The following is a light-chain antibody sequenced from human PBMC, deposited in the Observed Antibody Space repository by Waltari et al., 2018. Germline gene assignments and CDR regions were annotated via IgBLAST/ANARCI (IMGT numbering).Light chain of an antibody. CDR3: MQALQTPRT. CDR2: LGS. V-gene: IGKV2-28*01. J-gene: IGKJ1*01. CDR1: QSLLHSNGYNY. Sequence: DIVMTQSPLSLPVTPGEPASISYRSSQSLLHSNGYNYLDWYLQKPGQSPQLLIYLGSNRDSGVPDRFSGSGSGTDFTLKISRVEAEDVGVYYCMQALQTPRTFGQGTKVEIK.